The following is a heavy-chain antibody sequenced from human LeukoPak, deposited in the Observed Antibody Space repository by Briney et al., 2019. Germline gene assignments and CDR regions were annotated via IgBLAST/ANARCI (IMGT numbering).Heavy chain of an antibody. Sequence: GGSLRLSCAALGFTVSSNYMSWVRHAPGKGLESVSVIYSSGATYYADSVKGRFTISRDNSKNTVFLQMNSLRAEDTAVYHCARDALGRGSSYLTGDQWGQGTLVTVSA. J-gene: IGHJ4*02. CDR2: IYSSGAT. CDR3: ARDALGRGSSYLTGDQ. V-gene: IGHV3-66*01. D-gene: IGHD5-18*01. CDR1: GFTVSSNY.